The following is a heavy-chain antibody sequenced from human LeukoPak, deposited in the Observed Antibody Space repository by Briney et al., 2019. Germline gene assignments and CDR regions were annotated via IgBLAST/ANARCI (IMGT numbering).Heavy chain of an antibody. J-gene: IGHJ4*02. V-gene: IGHV3-48*02. D-gene: IGHD4-23*01. CDR2: ISSSSSTI. Sequence: GGSLRLSCAASGFTFSSYSMNWVRQAPGKGLEWVSYISSSSSTIYYADSVKGRFTISRDNAKNSLYLQMNSLRDEDTAVYYCARGGTTAVNRYSFDYWGQGTLVTVSS. CDR3: ARGGTTAVNRYSFDY. CDR1: GFTFSSYS.